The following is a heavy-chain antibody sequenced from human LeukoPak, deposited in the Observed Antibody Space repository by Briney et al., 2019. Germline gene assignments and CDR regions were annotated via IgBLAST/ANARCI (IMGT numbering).Heavy chain of an antibody. CDR2: IYPYSGDT. V-gene: IGHV1-2*02. CDR1: GYTFTGYY. Sequence: ASVKVSCKASGYTFTGYYIHWVRQAPGQGLEWMGWIYPYSGDTNYAQNFQGRVTMTRDTSISTAYMELGSLKSDDTAVYYCARDRNSGSSLDIWGQGTMLTVSS. D-gene: IGHD6-6*01. J-gene: IGHJ3*02. CDR3: ARDRNSGSSLDI.